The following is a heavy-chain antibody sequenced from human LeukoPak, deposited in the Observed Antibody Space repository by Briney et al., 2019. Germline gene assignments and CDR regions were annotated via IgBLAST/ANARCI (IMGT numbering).Heavy chain of an antibody. V-gene: IGHV3-48*01. CDR3: ARGDCRGGSCYLSLTTIDY. J-gene: IGHJ4*02. CDR1: GFTFNTYA. CDR2: ISTSSNTI. D-gene: IGHD2-15*01. Sequence: PGGSLRLSCAASGFTFNTYAMTWVRQAPGKGLEWVSYISTSSNTIYYADSVKGRFTISRDNAKNSLYLQMNSLRAEDTAVYYCARGDCRGGSCYLSLTTIDYWGQGTLVTVSS.